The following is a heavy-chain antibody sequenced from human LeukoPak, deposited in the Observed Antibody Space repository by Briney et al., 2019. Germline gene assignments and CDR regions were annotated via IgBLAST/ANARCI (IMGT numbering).Heavy chain of an antibody. CDR3: AKDPQGRVVRGVIIPADDY. J-gene: IGHJ4*02. Sequence: GGSLRLSCVASGFTVSSNYVSWVRQAPGKGLEWVSVLYSGGSTYYADSVKGRFTISRDNSKNTLYLQMNSLRAEDTAVYYCAKDPQGRVVRGVIIPADDYWGQGTLVTVSS. V-gene: IGHV3-53*01. CDR2: LYSGGST. D-gene: IGHD3-10*01. CDR1: GFTVSSNY.